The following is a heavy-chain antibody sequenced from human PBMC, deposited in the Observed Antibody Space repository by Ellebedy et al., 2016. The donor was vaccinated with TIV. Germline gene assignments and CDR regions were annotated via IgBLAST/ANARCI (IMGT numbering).Heavy chain of an antibody. CDR3: ARYAYGGYYFDY. CDR1: GDSISGYY. D-gene: IGHD4/OR15-4a*01. J-gene: IGHJ4*02. CDR2: IYYSGNT. Sequence: SETLSLTXIVSGDSISGYYWSWIRQSPGKGLEWIGFIYYSGNTNYNPSLRSRVTISVDTSKNQFSLKLTSVTAADTAVYYCARYAYGGYYFDYWGQGTLVTVSS. V-gene: IGHV4-59*01.